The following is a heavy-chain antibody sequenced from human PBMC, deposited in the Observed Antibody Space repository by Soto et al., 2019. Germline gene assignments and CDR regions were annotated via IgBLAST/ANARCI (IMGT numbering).Heavy chain of an antibody. Sequence: PSETLSLTCTVSGGSISSGGYYWSWIRQHPGKGLEWIGYIYYSGSTYYNPSLKSRVTISVDTSKNQFSLKLSSVTAADTAVYYCARASTRMTGYYGPYYYYYMDVWGKGTTVTVSS. D-gene: IGHD3-9*01. CDR1: GGSISSGGYY. CDR2: IYYSGST. J-gene: IGHJ6*03. CDR3: ARASTRMTGYYGPYYYYYMDV. V-gene: IGHV4-31*03.